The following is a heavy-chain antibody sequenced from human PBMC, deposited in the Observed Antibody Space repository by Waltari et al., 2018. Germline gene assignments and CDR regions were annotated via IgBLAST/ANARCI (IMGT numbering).Heavy chain of an antibody. V-gene: IGHV4-34*01. Sequence: QVQLQQWGAGLLKPSETLSLTCAVYGGSFSGYYWSWIRQPTGKGLEWIGEVNHSGITNYNPSRKRRVTISLDTSKDQFSLKLSSVTAADTAVYYCARGLGMIMFGGVISRGNWFDPWGQGTLVTVSS. D-gene: IGHD3-16*02. CDR1: GGSFSGYY. CDR2: VNHSGIT. CDR3: ARGLGMIMFGGVISRGNWFDP. J-gene: IGHJ5*02.